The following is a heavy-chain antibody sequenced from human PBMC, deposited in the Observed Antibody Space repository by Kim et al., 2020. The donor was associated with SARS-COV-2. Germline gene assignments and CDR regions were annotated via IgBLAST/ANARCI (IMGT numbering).Heavy chain of an antibody. J-gene: IGHJ4*02. CDR2: IYNTGST. V-gene: IGHV4-39*01. CDR1: GGSIITSFYY. Sequence: SETLSLTCTVSGGSIITSFYYWGWIRQPPGKGLEWIGSIYNTGSTYYNPSLKSRVTVSVDTSKNQFSLKLSSVTAADTAVYYCARHSRLNYFDSSGYFDYWGQGTLVTVSS. CDR3: ARHSRLNYFDSSGYFDY. D-gene: IGHD3-22*01.